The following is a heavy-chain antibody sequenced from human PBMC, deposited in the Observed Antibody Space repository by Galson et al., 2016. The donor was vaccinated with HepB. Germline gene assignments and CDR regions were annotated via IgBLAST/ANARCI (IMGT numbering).Heavy chain of an antibody. D-gene: IGHD3-9*01. V-gene: IGHV1-24*01. CDR1: GYTLIELS. CDR3: ATQLPYDILTGCQNWFDP. Sequence: SVKVSCKVSGYTLIELSMHWVRQAPGKGLEWMGGFDAEDGEIIYAQKFQGRVNMTEDTSIGTAYMELSSLRSEDTAVYYCATQLPYDILTGCQNWFDPWGQGTLVTVSS. CDR2: FDAEDGEI. J-gene: IGHJ5*02.